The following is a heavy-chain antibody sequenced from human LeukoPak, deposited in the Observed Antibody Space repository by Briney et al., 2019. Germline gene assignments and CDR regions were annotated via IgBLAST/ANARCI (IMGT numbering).Heavy chain of an antibody. D-gene: IGHD3-10*01. J-gene: IGHJ6*03. CDR2: IYSGGAT. Sequence: GGSLRLSCAASGFTVSSNYMSWVRQAPGKGLEWVSVIYSGGATYFADSLKGRFTISRDNSKNTLYLQMNSLRAEDTAVYYCARGRFGELSNYYYMDVWGKGTTVTVSS. CDR3: ARGRFGELSNYYYMDV. CDR1: GFTVSSNY. V-gene: IGHV3-66*01.